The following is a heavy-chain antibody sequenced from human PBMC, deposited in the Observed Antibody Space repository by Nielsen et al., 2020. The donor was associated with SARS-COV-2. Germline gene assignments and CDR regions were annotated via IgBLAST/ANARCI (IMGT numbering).Heavy chain of an antibody. V-gene: IGHV3-7*05. J-gene: IGHJ4*02. CDR3: ARGRRGGSGSTDY. CDR2: INQDGSEK. CDR1: GFTFSDYW. Sequence: GESLKISCAASGFTFSDYWMHWVRQAPGKGLEWVANINQDGSEKDYVDSVKGRFTISRDNAKNSLYLQMNSLRVEDTAVYYCARGRRGGSGSTDYWGQGTLVTVSS. D-gene: IGHD3-10*01.